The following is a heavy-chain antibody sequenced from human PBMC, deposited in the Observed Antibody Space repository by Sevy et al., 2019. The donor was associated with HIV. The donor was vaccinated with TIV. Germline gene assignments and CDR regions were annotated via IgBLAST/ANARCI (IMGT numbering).Heavy chain of an antibody. CDR3: XXXXXXXXXNGIDY. CDR2: IYYSGST. V-gene: IGHV4-39*01. J-gene: IGHJ4*02. Sequence: SKTLSLTCTVSGGSISSSSYYWGWIRQPPGKGLEWIGSIYYSGSTYYNPSLKSRVTISVDTSKNQVSLKLSSVTAAXXXXXXXXXXXXXXXXNGIDYWGQGTLVTVSS. CDR1: GGSISSSSYY.